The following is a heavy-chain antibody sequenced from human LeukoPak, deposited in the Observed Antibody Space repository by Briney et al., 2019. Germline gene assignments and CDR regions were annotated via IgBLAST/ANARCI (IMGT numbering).Heavy chain of an antibody. CDR2: IYYSGNT. CDR3: ARGHNFWSGFGLDV. J-gene: IGHJ6*02. D-gene: IGHD3-3*01. CDR1: GGSFSSFY. Sequence: SETLSLTCSVSGGSFSSFYWSWLRQPPGKEPGWIGYIYYSGNTNYNPTLKSRVTISVDTSKNQLSLKLSSVTAADTAVYYCARGHNFWSGFGLDVWGQGTTVTVSS. V-gene: IGHV4-59*01.